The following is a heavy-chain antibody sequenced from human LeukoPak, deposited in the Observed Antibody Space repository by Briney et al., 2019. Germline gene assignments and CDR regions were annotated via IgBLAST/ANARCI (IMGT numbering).Heavy chain of an antibody. D-gene: IGHD2-15*01. CDR3: AKVPDGSSYWFDP. V-gene: IGHV3-33*06. Sequence: GRSLRLSCAASGFTFSSYGMHWVRQAPGKGLEWVAVIWYDGSNKYYADSVKGRFTISRDNSKNTLYLQMNSLRAEDTAVYYCAKVPDGSSYWFDPWGQGTLVTVSS. J-gene: IGHJ5*02. CDR1: GFTFSSYG. CDR2: IWYDGSNK.